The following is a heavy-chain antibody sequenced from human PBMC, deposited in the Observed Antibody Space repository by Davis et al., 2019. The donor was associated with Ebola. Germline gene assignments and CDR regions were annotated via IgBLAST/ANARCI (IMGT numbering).Heavy chain of an antibody. CDR1: GFTFSSYA. J-gene: IGHJ4*02. V-gene: IGHV3-23*01. Sequence: GESLKISCAASGFTFSSYAMTWVRQVPGKGLEWVSDISSRDGTTYYADSVKGRFTISRDNAKNSLYLQMNSLRAEDTAVYYCARDLLTGTTWDYWGQGTLVTVSS. D-gene: IGHD1-20*01. CDR2: ISSRDGTT. CDR3: ARDLLTGTTWDY.